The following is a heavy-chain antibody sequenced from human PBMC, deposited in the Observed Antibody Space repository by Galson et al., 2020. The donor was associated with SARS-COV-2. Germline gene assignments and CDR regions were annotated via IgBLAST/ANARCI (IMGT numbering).Heavy chain of an antibody. CDR3: ARTGTPHYYYSYYMDV. D-gene: IGHD6-13*01. J-gene: IGHJ6*03. V-gene: IGHV3-64*04. CDR2: ISSNGGST. Sequence: GGSLRLSCSASGFTFSSYAMHWVRQAPGKGLEYVSAISSNGGSTYYADSVKGRFTISRDNAKDSLFLQMNSLRADDTAVYYCARTGTPHYYYSYYMDVWGKGTTVTVSS. CDR1: GFTFSSYA.